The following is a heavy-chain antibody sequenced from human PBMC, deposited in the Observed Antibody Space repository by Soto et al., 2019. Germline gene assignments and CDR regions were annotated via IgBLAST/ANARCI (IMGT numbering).Heavy chain of an antibody. CDR1: GVSVTSYY. V-gene: IGHV4-4*07. CDR2: IFNRGST. D-gene: IGHD5-18*01. CDR3: ARDTGYSYGAYYDY. Sequence: PSETLSLTCSVSGVSVTSYYWNWIRQPAGKGLEWIGRIFNRGSTSYNSSLKSRVTVSLDTSKNQISLRLNSVAAADTAVYYCARDTGYSYGAYYDYWGQGALVTVSS. J-gene: IGHJ4*02.